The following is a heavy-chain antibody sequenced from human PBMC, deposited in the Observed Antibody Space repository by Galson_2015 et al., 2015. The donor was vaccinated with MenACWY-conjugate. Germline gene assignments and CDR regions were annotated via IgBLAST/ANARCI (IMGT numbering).Heavy chain of an antibody. D-gene: IGHD1-26*01. CDR2: IDNDGNRI. Sequence: SLRLSCAASGFTFSNYWMHWVRQGPGKGLEWLSRIDNDGNRITYADSVEGRLTISRDNAKNTLYLQINSVRADDTAVYHCSRGGEAKLIIVGGISDIWGQGTTVTVSS. V-gene: IGHV3-74*01. CDR1: GFTFSNYW. CDR3: SRGGEAKLIIVGGISDI. J-gene: IGHJ3*02.